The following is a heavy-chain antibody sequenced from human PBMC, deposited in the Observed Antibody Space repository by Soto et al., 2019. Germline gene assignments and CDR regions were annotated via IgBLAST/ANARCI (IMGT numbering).Heavy chain of an antibody. Sequence: SHTLSLTCAISGDSVSSNSAAWDWIRQSPSRGLEWLGRTYYRSKWYNDYAVSVKSRITINPDTSKNQFSLQLNSVTPEDTAVYYCARDFESPTAGWTSGYYYYGMDVWGQATTVTVYS. CDR3: ARDFESPTAGWTSGYYYYGMDV. V-gene: IGHV6-1*01. D-gene: IGHD3-9*01. CDR2: TYYRSKWYN. J-gene: IGHJ6*02. CDR1: GDSVSSNSAA.